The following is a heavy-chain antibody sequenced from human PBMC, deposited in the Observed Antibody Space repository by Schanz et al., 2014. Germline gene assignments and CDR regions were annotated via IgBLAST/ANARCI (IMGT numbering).Heavy chain of an antibody. J-gene: IGHJ4*02. CDR1: GFTFSTST. CDR3: ARIGGSDFDY. Sequence: EVQLVESGGGLVQPGGSLRLSCAASGFTFSTSTMHWVRQAPGKGLEWVSAMNESHSTIYYADSVRGRFTISRDNAENTLFLQMNSLRAEDTAVYYCARIGGSDFDYWAQGTLVTVSS. D-gene: IGHD3-10*01. V-gene: IGHV3-23*04. CDR2: MNESHSTI.